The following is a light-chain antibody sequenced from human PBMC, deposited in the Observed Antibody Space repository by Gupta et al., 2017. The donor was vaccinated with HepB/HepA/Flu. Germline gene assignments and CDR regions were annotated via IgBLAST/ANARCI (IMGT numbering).Light chain of an antibody. Sequence: QSVLTQPPSVSGAPGQRVTISCTGSSSNIGAHYDVHWYQQRPGTAPKLLIYGNSNRPSGVPDRFSGSKSGTSASLAITGLQAEDEADYYCQSYDSSLRGSVFGTGTKVTVL. J-gene: IGLJ1*01. CDR3: QSYDSSLRGSV. CDR2: GNS. CDR1: SSNIGAHYD. V-gene: IGLV1-40*01.